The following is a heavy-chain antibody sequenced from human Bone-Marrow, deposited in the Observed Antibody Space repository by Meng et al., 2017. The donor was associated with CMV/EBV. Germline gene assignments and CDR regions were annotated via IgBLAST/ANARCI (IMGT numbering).Heavy chain of an antibody. D-gene: IGHD2-8*01. J-gene: IGHJ4*02. V-gene: IGHV1-69*04. CDR2: IIPILGIA. Sequence: SVKVSCKASGYTFTSYGISWVRQAPGQGLEWMGRIIPILGIANYAQKFQGRVTITADKSTSTAYMELSSLRSEDTAVYYCARDPDPLHYCTNGVCYGDYWGPGTLVTVSS. CDR1: GYTFTSYG. CDR3: ARDPDPLHYCTNGVCYGDY.